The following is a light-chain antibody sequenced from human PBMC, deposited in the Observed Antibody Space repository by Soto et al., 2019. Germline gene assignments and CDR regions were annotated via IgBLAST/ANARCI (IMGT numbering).Light chain of an antibody. V-gene: IGKV3-20*01. Sequence: EIVLTQSPGTLSLSPGERATLSCRASQSVSSSYLAWYQQKTGQAPRLLIYGASSRATGIPDRFSGSGFGTDFTLTISRLEPEDFVVYYCQQYGSSPPWTFGQGTKVDIK. CDR2: GAS. CDR1: QSVSSSY. CDR3: QQYGSSPPWT. J-gene: IGKJ1*01.